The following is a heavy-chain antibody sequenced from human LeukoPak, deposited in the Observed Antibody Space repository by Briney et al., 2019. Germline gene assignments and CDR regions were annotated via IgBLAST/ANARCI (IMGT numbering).Heavy chain of an antibody. J-gene: IGHJ4*02. CDR3: ARNCIAAADYFDY. V-gene: IGHV4-34*01. D-gene: IGHD6-13*01. CDR2: INHSGST. CDR1: GGSFSGYY. Sequence: SETLSLTCAVYGGSFSGYYWSWIRQPPGKGLEWIGEINHSGSTNYNPSLKSRVTISVDTSKNQFSLKLSSVTAADTAVYYCARNCIAAADYFDYWGQGTLVTVSS.